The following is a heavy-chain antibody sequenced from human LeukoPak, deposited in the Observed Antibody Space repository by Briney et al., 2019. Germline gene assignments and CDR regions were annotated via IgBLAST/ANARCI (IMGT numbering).Heavy chain of an antibody. Sequence: GGSLRLSCAASGFTFSSYAMHWVRQAPGKGLEWVAVISYDGSNKYYADSVKGRFTISRDNSKSTLYLQMNSLRAEDTAVYYCARDHELGCSSTSCYGWFDPWGQGTLVTVSS. CDR1: GFTFSSYA. D-gene: IGHD2-2*01. J-gene: IGHJ5*02. V-gene: IGHV3-30*04. CDR2: ISYDGSNK. CDR3: ARDHELGCSSTSCYGWFDP.